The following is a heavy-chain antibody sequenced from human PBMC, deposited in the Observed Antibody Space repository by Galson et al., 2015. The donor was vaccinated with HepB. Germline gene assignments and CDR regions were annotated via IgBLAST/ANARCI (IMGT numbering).Heavy chain of an antibody. CDR1: GFTFSSYS. CDR2: ISSSSSYI. Sequence: LRLSCAASGFTFSSYSMNWVRQAPGKGLEWVSSISSSSSYIYYADSVKGRFTISRDNAKNSLYLQMNSLRAEDTAVYYCARDHVSVACRSTSCPMDVWGKGTTVTVSS. CDR3: ARDHVSVACRSTSCPMDV. J-gene: IGHJ6*03. V-gene: IGHV3-21*01. D-gene: IGHD2-2*01.